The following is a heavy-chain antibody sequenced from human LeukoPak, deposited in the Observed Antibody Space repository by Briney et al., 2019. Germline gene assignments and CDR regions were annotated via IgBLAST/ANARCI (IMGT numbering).Heavy chain of an antibody. Sequence: GGSLRLSCAASGFTFSRYGMHWVRQAPGKGLEWVAVIWYDGSKKNYADSVKGRFTISRDNSKNTLNLQMTSLRAEDTAVYYCARVSEDYSSGWYEEYFQYWGQGTLVIVSS. D-gene: IGHD6-19*01. CDR2: IWYDGSKK. CDR3: ARVSEDYSSGWYEEYFQY. V-gene: IGHV3-33*01. J-gene: IGHJ1*01. CDR1: GFTFSRYG.